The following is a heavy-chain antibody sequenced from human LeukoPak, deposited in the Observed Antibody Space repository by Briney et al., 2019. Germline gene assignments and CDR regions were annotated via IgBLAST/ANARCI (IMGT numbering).Heavy chain of an antibody. J-gene: IGHJ4*02. V-gene: IGHV1-24*01. CDR3: ATGLVGATSPGGGY. D-gene: IGHD1-26*01. CDR2: FDPEDGET. Sequence: ASVKVSCKASGYTFTSYGISWVRQAPGKGLEWMGGFDPEDGETIYAQKFQGRVTMTEDTSTDTAYMELSSLRSEDTAVYYCATGLVGATSPGGGYWGQGTLVTVSS. CDR1: GYTFTSYG.